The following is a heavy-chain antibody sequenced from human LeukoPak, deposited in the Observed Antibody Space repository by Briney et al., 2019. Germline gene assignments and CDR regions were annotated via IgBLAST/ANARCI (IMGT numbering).Heavy chain of an antibody. CDR1: GFTFNNYA. CDR2: ISWNSGSR. J-gene: IGHJ4*02. Sequence: GGSLRLSCAASGFTFNNYAMHWVRQAPGKGLEWVCGISWNSGSRTYADSVKGRFTISRDNAKNSLYRQMNSLRPEDTAMYYCANDALWKSGQSDFDDWGQGTLVTVSS. CDR3: ANDALWKSGQSDFDD. D-gene: IGHD3-3*01. V-gene: IGHV3-9*01.